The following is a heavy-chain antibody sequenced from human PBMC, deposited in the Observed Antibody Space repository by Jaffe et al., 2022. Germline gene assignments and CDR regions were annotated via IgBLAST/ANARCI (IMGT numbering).Heavy chain of an antibody. CDR3: VRQSNVLLWFGESPQQDAFDI. D-gene: IGHD3-10*01. CDR1: GYSFTSYW. CDR2: IYPGDSDT. V-gene: IGHV5-51*01. J-gene: IGHJ3*02. Sequence: EVQLVQSGAEVKKPGESLKISCKGSGYSFTSYWIGWVRQMPGKGLEWMGIIYPGDSDTRYSPSFQGQVTISADKSISTAYLQWSSLKASDTAMYYCVRQSNVLLWFGESPQQDAFDIWGQGTMVTVSS.